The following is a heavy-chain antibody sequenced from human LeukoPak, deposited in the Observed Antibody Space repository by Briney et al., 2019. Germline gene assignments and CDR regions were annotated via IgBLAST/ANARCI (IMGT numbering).Heavy chain of an antibody. J-gene: IGHJ4*02. Sequence: KASETLSLTCTVSGGAISSGGYYWSWIRQHPGQGLEWIGYIYYSGSTYYNPSLKSRVTISVDTSKNQFSLKLSSVTAADTAVYYCARGLPSLIAEEYYYDPASYYFDYWGQGALVTVSS. CDR2: IYYSGST. CDR1: GGAISSGGYY. D-gene: IGHD3-22*01. V-gene: IGHV4-31*03. CDR3: ARGLPSLIAEEYYYDPASYYFDY.